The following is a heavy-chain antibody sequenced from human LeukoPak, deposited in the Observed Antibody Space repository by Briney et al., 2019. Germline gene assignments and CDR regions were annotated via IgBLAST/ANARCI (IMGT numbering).Heavy chain of an antibody. CDR3: ARAQCGGDCYTSFDY. D-gene: IGHD2-21*02. V-gene: IGHV1-46*01. Sequence: ASVKVSCKASGYTFTNYYMHWVRQTPGQGLGWMAIMNPGGGSTTYAQKLQGRATMTRDTSADTSTTTVYMELNSLRSEDTAVYYCARAQCGGDCYTSFDYWGQGTLVTVSS. CDR1: GYTFTNYY. J-gene: IGHJ4*02. CDR2: MNPGGGST.